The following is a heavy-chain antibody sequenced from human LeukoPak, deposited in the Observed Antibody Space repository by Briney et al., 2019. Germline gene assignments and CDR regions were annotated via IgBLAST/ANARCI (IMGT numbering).Heavy chain of an antibody. V-gene: IGHV5-51*01. CDR2: IYPGDSDT. D-gene: IGHD4-11*01. CDR3: ATLYSNYPNWFDP. J-gene: IGHJ5*02. Sequence: GESLKISCKGSGYSLTSYWIGWVRQMPGKGLEWMGIIYPGDSDTRYSPSFQGQVTISADKSISTAYLQWSSLKASDTAMYYCATLYSNYPNWFDPWGQGTLVTVSS. CDR1: GYSLTSYW.